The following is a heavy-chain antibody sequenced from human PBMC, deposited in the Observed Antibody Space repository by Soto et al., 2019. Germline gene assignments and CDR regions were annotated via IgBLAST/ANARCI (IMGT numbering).Heavy chain of an antibody. J-gene: IGHJ5*02. D-gene: IGHD2-15*01. Sequence: PSETLSLTCAVDGGSFSGYYWSWIRQPPGKGLEWIGEINHSGSTNYNPSLKSRVTISVDTSKNQFSLKLSSVTAADTAVYYCARGVVVAATHLEWFDPWGQGTLVTVSS. CDR3: ARGVVVAATHLEWFDP. V-gene: IGHV4-34*01. CDR1: GGSFSGYY. CDR2: INHSGST.